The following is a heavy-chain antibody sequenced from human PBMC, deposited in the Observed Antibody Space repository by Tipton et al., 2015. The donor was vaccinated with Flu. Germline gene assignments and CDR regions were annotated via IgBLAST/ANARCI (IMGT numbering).Heavy chain of an antibody. V-gene: IGHV4-4*07. CDR2: IYTSGST. CDR1: GGSISSYY. D-gene: IGHD2-2*03. CDR3: ARDGYCSSTSCYSESNWFDP. J-gene: IGHJ5*02. Sequence: TLSLTCTVSGGSISSYYWSWIRQPAGKGLEWIGRIYTSGSTNYNPSLKSRVTMSVDTSKNQFSLKLSSVTAADTAVYYCARDGYCSSTSCYSESNWFDPWGQGTLVTVSS.